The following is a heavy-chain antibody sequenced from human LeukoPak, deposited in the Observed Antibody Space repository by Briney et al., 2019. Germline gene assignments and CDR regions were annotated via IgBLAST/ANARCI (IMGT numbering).Heavy chain of an antibody. Sequence: ASVKVSCKASGYTFTGYYMHWVRQAPGQGLEWMGRINPNSGGTNYAQKFQGRVTMTRDTSISTAYMELSRLRSDDTAVYYCARDVSTVLPFSSGLNWGKGTLVTVSS. J-gene: IGHJ4*02. CDR3: ARDVSTVLPFSSGLN. D-gene: IGHD3-22*01. CDR1: GYTFTGYY. V-gene: IGHV1-2*06. CDR2: INPNSGGT.